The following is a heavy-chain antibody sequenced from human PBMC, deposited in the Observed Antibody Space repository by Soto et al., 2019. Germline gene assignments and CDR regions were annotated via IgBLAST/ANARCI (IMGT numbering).Heavy chain of an antibody. Sequence: QVQLVESGGGVVQPGRSLRLSCAASGFTFSSYAMHWVRQAPGKGLEWVAVISYDGSNKYYADSVKGRFIISRDNSKNTLYLQMNSLRAEDTAVYYCARDMTLQYQRASYYYYGMDVWGQGTTVTVSS. V-gene: IGHV3-30-3*01. D-gene: IGHD4-4*01. CDR3: ARDMTLQYQRASYYYYGMDV. CDR2: ISYDGSNK. CDR1: GFTFSSYA. J-gene: IGHJ6*02.